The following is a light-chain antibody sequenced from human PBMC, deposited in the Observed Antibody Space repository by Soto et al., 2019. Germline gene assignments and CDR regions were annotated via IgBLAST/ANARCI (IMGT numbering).Light chain of an antibody. Sequence: QSVLTQPPSASGTPGQRVTSSCSGSHSNIGTKAVKWFQQVPGAAPKSLIYKTDQRPSGVPDRFSGSKSGTSASLAISGLQPEDEADYYCASWDDSLNGVVFGGGTKLTVL. V-gene: IGLV1-44*01. CDR3: ASWDDSLNGVV. CDR2: KTD. CDR1: HSNIGTKA. J-gene: IGLJ3*02.